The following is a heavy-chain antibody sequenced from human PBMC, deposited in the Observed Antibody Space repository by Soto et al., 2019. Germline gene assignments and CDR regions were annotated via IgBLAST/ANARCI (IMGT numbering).Heavy chain of an antibody. J-gene: IGHJ3*02. CDR3: ARGLNYYDSSGYSLHDAFDI. CDR2: ISAYNGNT. D-gene: IGHD3-22*01. Sequence: ASVKVSCKASGYTFTSYGISWVRQAPGQGLEWMGWISAYNGNTNYAQKLQGRVTMTTDTSTSTAYMELRSLRSDDTAVYYCARGLNYYDSSGYSLHDAFDIWAKGQWSPSPQ. CDR1: GYTFTSYG. V-gene: IGHV1-18*01.